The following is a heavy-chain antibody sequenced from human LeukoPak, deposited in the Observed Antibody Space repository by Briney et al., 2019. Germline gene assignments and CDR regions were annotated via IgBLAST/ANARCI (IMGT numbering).Heavy chain of an antibody. CDR2: ISAYNGNT. CDR1: GYTFTSYG. Sequence: ASVKVSCKASGYTFTSYGISWVRQAPGQGLEWMGWISAYNGNTNYAQKLQGRVTMTTDTSTSTAYMELRSLRSDDTAVYYCARVVKLWSPDTLYCYYYMDVWGKGTTVTVSS. CDR3: ARVVKLWSPDTLYCYYYMDV. D-gene: IGHD5-18*01. V-gene: IGHV1-18*01. J-gene: IGHJ6*03.